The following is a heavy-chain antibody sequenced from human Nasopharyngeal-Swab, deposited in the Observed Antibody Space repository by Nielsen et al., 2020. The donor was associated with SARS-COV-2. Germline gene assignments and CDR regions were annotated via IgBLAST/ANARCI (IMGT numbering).Heavy chain of an antibody. CDR3: ARDPRGPDY. J-gene: IGHJ4*02. D-gene: IGHD6-25*01. V-gene: IGHV1-18*01. Sequence: WVGRAPGQGLEWMGWISAYNGRTYYAQKFQGRVTMTTDTSTSTAYMDLRSLRSDDAAVYDCARDPRGPDYWGQGTLVTVSS. CDR2: ISAYNGRT.